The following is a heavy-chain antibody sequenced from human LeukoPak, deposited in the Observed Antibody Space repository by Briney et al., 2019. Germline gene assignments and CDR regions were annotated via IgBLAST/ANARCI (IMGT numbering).Heavy chain of an antibody. CDR1: GGSISSSSYY. J-gene: IGHJ5*02. Sequence: PSETLSLTCTVSGGSISSSSYYWGWIRQPPGKGLEWIGSIYYSGSTNYNPSLKSRVTISVDTSKNQFSLKLSSVTAADTAVYYCARGGGYCSSTSCYAADNWFDPWGQGTLVTVSS. CDR2: IYYSGST. D-gene: IGHD2-2*01. V-gene: IGHV4-39*07. CDR3: ARGGGYCSSTSCYAADNWFDP.